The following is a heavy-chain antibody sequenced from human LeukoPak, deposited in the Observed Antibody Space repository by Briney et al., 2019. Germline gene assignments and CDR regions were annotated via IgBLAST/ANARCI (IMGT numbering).Heavy chain of an antibody. Sequence: GGSLRLSCAASGFTFNNYAMSWVRQAPGKGLEWVSVISGGGGSTFSADSVKGRFTISRDNSKNTLFLQMNSLRAEDTAVYYCAKDANYGSGSSFEYWGQGTLVTVSS. CDR2: ISGGGGST. D-gene: IGHD3-10*01. V-gene: IGHV3-23*01. CDR1: GFTFNNYA. J-gene: IGHJ4*02. CDR3: AKDANYGSGSSFEY.